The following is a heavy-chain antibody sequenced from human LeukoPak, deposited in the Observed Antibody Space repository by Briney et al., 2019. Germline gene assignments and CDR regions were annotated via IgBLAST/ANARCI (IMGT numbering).Heavy chain of an antibody. D-gene: IGHD2-21*02. V-gene: IGHV3-23*01. CDR2: IRVDGKNT. CDR3: ASTASYCGINCYSYFDY. CDR1: GFTFSSYA. Sequence: GSLRLSCAASGFTFSSYALGWVRQAPGMGLEWVSSIRVDGKNTYYADSVKGRFTISRDNPKNTLYLQMDSLRAEDTAVYYCASTASYCGINCYSYFDYWGQGTLVTVSS. J-gene: IGHJ4*02.